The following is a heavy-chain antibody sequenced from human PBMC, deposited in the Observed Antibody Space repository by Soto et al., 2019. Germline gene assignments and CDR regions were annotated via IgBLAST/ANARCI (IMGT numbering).Heavy chain of an antibody. D-gene: IGHD1-26*01. CDR2: INSDGSSI. CDR1: GFSFSTW. CDR3: VRSYSGTYGCFDP. J-gene: IGHJ5*02. V-gene: IGHV3-74*01. Sequence: EVQLVESGGGVVQPGGSLRLSCAASGFSFSTWMHWVRQAPGKGLVWLSRINSDGSSITYADSVKGRFIVSRDNAKNTLYLQMNILRAEDTAVYYCVRSYSGTYGCFDPWGQGTLVTVSS.